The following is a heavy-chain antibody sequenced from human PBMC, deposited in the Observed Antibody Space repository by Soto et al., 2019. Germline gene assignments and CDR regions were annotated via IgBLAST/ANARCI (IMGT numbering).Heavy chain of an antibody. V-gene: IGHV4-31*03. CDR2: IDYRGRT. J-gene: IGHJ5*01. CDR1: GASISSGGFY. D-gene: IGHD6-13*01. Sequence: QVQLQESGPGLVQPSQTLSLTCTVSGASISSGGFYWSWIRQFPGKGLEWIGYIDYRGRTFYNPYPKSRSTISRDTTKSQFSLNVNSVTAADTAVFYCARVSAAGTRWFDSWGQGTLVTVSS. CDR3: ARVSAAGTRWFDS.